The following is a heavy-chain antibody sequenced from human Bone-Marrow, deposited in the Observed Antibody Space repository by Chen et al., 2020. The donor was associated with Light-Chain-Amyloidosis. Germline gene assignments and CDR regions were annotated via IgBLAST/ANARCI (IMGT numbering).Heavy chain of an antibody. D-gene: IGHD6-19*01. CDR2: FDWTTGRI. CDR1: GFTFNRNA. V-gene: IGHV3-9*01. CDR3: IQDEVAGGADY. Sequence: EVHLVESGGGLVEPGTSLRLSCAVSGFTFNRNAIHWVRQPPGKGLEWVSGFDWTTGRIDYADSVRGRFTVSTDISRNSVYLQMNSLRPEDTALYYCIQDEVAGGADYWGPVTLVTVSS. J-gene: IGHJ4*02.